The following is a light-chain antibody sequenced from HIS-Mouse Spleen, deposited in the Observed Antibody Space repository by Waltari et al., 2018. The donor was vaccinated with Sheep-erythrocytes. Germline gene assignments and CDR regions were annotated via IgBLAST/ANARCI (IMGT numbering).Light chain of an antibody. CDR1: SSDVVGYNY. J-gene: IGLJ1*01. Sequence: QSALTQPRSVPGSPGQSVTISCTGTSSDVVGYNYVSWYHQHPGKAPKLMIYDVSKRPSGVPDRFSGSKSGNTASLTISGLQAEDEADYYCCSYAGSYNHVFATGTKVTVL. CDR2: DVS. V-gene: IGLV2-11*01. CDR3: CSYAGSYNHV.